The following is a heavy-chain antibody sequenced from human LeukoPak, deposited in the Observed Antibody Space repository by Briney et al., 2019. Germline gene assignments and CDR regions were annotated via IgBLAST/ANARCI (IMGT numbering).Heavy chain of an antibody. J-gene: IGHJ5*02. CDR3: ARGAYRDYGSGSYWFDP. CDR2: MNPNSGNT. Sequence: ASVKVSCKASRYTFTSYDINWVRQATGQGLEWMGWMNPNSGNTGYAQKFQGRVTMTRNTSISTAYMELSSLRSEDTAVYYCARGAYRDYGSGSYWFDPWGQGTLVTVSS. D-gene: IGHD3-10*01. CDR1: RYTFTSYD. V-gene: IGHV1-8*01.